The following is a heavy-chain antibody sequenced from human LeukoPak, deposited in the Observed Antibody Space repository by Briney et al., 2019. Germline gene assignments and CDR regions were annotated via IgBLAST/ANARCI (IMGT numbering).Heavy chain of an antibody. CDR3: AREADILFDY. CDR2: IYYSGTT. Sequence: SETLSLTCTVSGGSTSSYYWSWIRQPPGKGLEWIGYIYYSGTTNYNPSLKSRVTISVDTSKNQFSLKLSSVTAADTAVYYCAREADILFDYWGQGTLVTVSS. J-gene: IGHJ4*02. V-gene: IGHV4-59*01. CDR1: GGSTSSYY. D-gene: IGHD3-9*01.